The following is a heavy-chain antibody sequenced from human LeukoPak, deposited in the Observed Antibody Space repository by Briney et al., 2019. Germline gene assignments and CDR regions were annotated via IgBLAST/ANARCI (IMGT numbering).Heavy chain of an antibody. CDR2: ISGSGGST. Sequence: PGGSLRLSCAASGFTFSSYAMSWVRQAPGKGLEWVSAISGSGGSTYYADSVKGRFTISRDNSKNTLYLQMNSLRAEDTAVYYCAKDIQQLRYFDWLLIFSYWGQGTLVTVSS. CDR3: AKDIQQLRYFDWLLIFSY. V-gene: IGHV3-23*01. CDR1: GFTFSSYA. D-gene: IGHD3-9*01. J-gene: IGHJ4*02.